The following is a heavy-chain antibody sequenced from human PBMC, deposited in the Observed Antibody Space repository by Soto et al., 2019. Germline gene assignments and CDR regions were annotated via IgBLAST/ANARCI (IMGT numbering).Heavy chain of an antibody. CDR2: IYSGGGT. V-gene: IGHV3-66*01. CDR3: ARMGDSSGYSGGFDP. D-gene: IGHD3-22*01. CDR1: GFTVSSNY. J-gene: IGHJ5*02. Sequence: EVQLVESGGGLVQPGGSLRLSCAASGFTVSSNYMSWVRQAPGKGLEWVSVIYSGGGTYYADSVKGRFTISRDNSKNTLYLQMNSLRAEDTAVYYCARMGDSSGYSGGFDPWGQGTLVTVSS.